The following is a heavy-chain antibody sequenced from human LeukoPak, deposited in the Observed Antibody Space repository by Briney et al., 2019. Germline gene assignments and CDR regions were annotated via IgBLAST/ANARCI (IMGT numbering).Heavy chain of an antibody. CDR3: ANVAKGRYFFYYMDV. V-gene: IGHV1-18*01. D-gene: IGHD2-15*01. Sequence: ASVKVSCKASGYTLSNYGITWVRQAPGQGLEWIGWISFYNSYTKYADKFQGRVTMTTDRVTMTTETSTATVYMELRSMRADDTAVYLCANVAKGRYFFYYMDVWGKGATVTVSS. CDR1: GYTLSNYG. J-gene: IGHJ6*03. CDR2: ISFYNSYT.